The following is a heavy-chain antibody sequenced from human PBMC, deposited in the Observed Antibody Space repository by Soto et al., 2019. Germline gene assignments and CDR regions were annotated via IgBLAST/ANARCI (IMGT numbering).Heavy chain of an antibody. V-gene: IGHV3-33*01. D-gene: IGHD1-20*01. CDR3: ARYNTGHSDY. Sequence: QGQLVESGGGVVQPGRSLRLSCAASGFTFSSYGMHWVRQAPGKGLEWVAVIWYHGNSMYYADSVKGRFTISRDNSKNTLDLQMNNLRAEDTAVYYCARYNTGHSDYWGQGTLVTVSS. CDR2: IWYHGNSM. CDR1: GFTFSSYG. J-gene: IGHJ4*02.